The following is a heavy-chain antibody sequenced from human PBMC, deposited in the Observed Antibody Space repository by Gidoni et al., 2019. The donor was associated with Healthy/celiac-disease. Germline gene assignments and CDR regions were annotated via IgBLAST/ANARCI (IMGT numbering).Heavy chain of an antibody. CDR3: TGVYSSGYPSWYFDL. D-gene: IGHD3-22*01. J-gene: IGHJ2*01. V-gene: IGHV4-39*01. Sequence: QLQLQESGPGLVQPSETLSLTCTFHGGSIRRSSYYWSWIRQPPWKGLELIGSIYYSGSTYYNPSLKSRVTISVDTSKNQFSLKLSSVTAADTAVYYCTGVYSSGYPSWYFDLWGRGTLVTVSS. CDR1: GGSIRRSSYY. CDR2: IYYSGST.